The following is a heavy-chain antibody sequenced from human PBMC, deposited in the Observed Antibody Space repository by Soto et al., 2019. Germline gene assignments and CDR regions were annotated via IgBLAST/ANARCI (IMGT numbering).Heavy chain of an antibody. V-gene: IGHV3-23*01. Sequence: EVQLLESGGGLVQPGGSLRLSCAASGFTFSSYAMSWVRQAPGKGLEWVSAISGSGVSTYYADSVKGRFTISRDNSRTTLNLQMISLRAEDTAVYYGATGKFFEWLLYYWYVDLWGRRSLVAVSA. CDR2: ISGSGVST. D-gene: IGHD3-3*01. J-gene: IGHJ2*01. CDR1: GFTFSSYA. CDR3: ATGKFFEWLLYYWYVDL.